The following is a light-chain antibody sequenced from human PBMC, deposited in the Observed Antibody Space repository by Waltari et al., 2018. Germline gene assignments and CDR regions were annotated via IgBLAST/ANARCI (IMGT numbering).Light chain of an antibody. CDR1: QSVLYSSNNKNY. CDR3: QQYYSTPIT. Sequence: DIVLTQSPDSLAVSLGERATIHCKSSQSVLYSSNNKNYLAWYQQKPGQPPKLLISWASTRESGVPDRFSGSGSGTDFTLTISSMQAEDVAVYYCQQYYSTPITFGQGTKLEIK. CDR2: WAS. V-gene: IGKV4-1*01. J-gene: IGKJ2*01.